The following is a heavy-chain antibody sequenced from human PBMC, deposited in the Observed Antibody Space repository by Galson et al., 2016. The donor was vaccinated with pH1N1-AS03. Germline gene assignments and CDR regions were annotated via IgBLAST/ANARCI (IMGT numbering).Heavy chain of an antibody. CDR2: IYWNDDI. Sequence: PALVKPTQTLTLTCTFSGFSLSTSGVGVGWIRQAPGKALEWLATIYWNDDIRYSPSLRNRLTITKDTSTSHVVLTMTNMDPVDTATYFCSRAYYGDFADWFDRWGQGTLVTVSS. CDR1: GFSLSTSGVG. CDR3: SRAYYGDFADWFDR. V-gene: IGHV2-5*01. D-gene: IGHD4-17*01. J-gene: IGHJ5*02.